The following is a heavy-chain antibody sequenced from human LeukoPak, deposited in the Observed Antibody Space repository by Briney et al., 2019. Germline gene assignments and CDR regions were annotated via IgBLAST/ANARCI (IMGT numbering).Heavy chain of an antibody. CDR3: ARRAYYDTSGYYPASGYFDL. D-gene: IGHD3-22*01. Sequence: SETLSLTCTVSGGSIFSYYFNWIRQPPGKGLEWIGYIYSNGITNYNPPLRSRGTISIATSKNHFSLRLRSVTAADTAIYYCARRAYYDTSGYYPASGYFDLWGRGTLVTVSS. CDR1: GGSIFSYY. J-gene: IGHJ2*01. V-gene: IGHV4-4*08. CDR2: IYSNGIT.